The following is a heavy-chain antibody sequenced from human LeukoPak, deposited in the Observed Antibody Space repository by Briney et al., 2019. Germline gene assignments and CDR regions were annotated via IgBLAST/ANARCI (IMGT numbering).Heavy chain of an antibody. CDR1: GFTFSSYW. Sequence: GGSLRLSCAASGFTFSSYWMSWVHQAPGKGLEWVANIKQDGSEKKCVDSVKGRFTISRDNAKNSLYLQMNSLRAEDTAVFYCARVRNTIFGVTSFDYWGQGTLVTVSS. CDR3: ARVRNTIFGVTSFDY. D-gene: IGHD3-3*01. CDR2: IKQDGSEK. J-gene: IGHJ4*02. V-gene: IGHV3-7*01.